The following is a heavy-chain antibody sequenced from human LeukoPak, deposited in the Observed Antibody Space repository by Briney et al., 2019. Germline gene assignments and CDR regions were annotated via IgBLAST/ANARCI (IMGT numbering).Heavy chain of an antibody. CDR2: ISSSSGYI. CDR3: ARELISSGSLDY. Sequence: GESLRLSCAASGFTFSSYRMNWVRQAPGKGLEWVSSISSSSGYIYYADAVKGRCTISRDNAKNSLYLVMNSLRAEDTGVYYCARELISSGSLDYWGQGTLVTASS. CDR1: GFTFSSYR. J-gene: IGHJ4*02. D-gene: IGHD3-10*01. V-gene: IGHV3-21*01.